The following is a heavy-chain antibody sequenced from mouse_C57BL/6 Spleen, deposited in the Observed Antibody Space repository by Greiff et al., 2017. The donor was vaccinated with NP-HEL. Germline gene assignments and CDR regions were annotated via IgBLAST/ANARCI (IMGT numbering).Heavy chain of an antibody. CDR3: TILYYGYDDGVPWFAY. J-gene: IGHJ3*01. D-gene: IGHD2-2*01. CDR1: GYTFTDYE. V-gene: IGHV1-15*01. Sequence: QVQLQQSGAELVRPGASVTLSCKASGYTFTDYEMHWVKQTPVHGLEWIGAIDPETGGTAYNQKFKGKAILTADKSSSTAYMELRSLTSEDSAVYYWTILYYGYDDGVPWFAYWGQGTLVTVSA. CDR2: IDPETGGT.